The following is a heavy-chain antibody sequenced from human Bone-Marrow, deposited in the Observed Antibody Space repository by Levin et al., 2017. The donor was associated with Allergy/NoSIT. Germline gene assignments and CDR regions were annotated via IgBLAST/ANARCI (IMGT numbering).Heavy chain of an antibody. CDR3: ARDPARGYYDSSGYSGYH. CDR2: ITSSGDST. D-gene: IGHD3-22*01. J-gene: IGHJ5*02. Sequence: GGSLRLSCAASGFTFRHYTMNWVRQAPGKGLEWVSCITSSGDSTYYADSVKGRFTISRDNAKNSLYLQLNRLRDEDTAMYYCARDPARGYYDSSGYSGYHWGQGTLVTVSS. CDR1: GFTFRHYT. V-gene: IGHV3-48*02.